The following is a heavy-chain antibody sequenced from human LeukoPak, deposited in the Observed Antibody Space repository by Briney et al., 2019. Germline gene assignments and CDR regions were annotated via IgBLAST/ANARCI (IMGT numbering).Heavy chain of an antibody. CDR2: ISPYNGNI. CDR3: ARDWVRYCSTASCLLQFDS. D-gene: IGHD3-16*02. J-gene: IGHJ4*02. CDR1: GYTFSSHG. Sequence: ASVKVSCKAYGYTFSSHGISWVRQAPGQGLEWMGWISPYNGNINSAQKLQGRLTMTTDTSTNTAYMELRGLRSDDTAVYYCARDWVRYCSTASCLLQFDSWGQGTMVTVSS. V-gene: IGHV1-18*01.